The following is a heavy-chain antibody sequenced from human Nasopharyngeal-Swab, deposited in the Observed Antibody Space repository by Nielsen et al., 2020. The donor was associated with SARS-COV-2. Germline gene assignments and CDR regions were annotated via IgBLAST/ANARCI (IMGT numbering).Heavy chain of an antibody. D-gene: IGHD6-13*01. CDR2: IYDNGNT. J-gene: IGHJ4*02. Sequence: SETLSLTCTVSGDSIAYSTFYWGWIRQPPGKGLEWIGHIYDNGNTYQNPSLKSRLTISVDKSKNQFSLQLSSVTAADTAVYYCVSSSSWYYFDYWAQGTQVTVSS. CDR3: VSSSSWYYFDY. V-gene: IGHV4-39*01. CDR1: GDSIAYSTFY.